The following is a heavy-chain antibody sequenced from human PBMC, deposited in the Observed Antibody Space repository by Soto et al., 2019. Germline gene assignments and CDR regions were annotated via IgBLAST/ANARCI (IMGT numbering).Heavy chain of an antibody. CDR2: IYYNDDR. Sequence: SGPTLVNPTQTLTLTCTFSGFSFTTAGVAVGWIRQTPGGALEWLTLIYYNDDRRFSPSLKTRLTITGDTSKNQVVLSLTNVDPGDTATYFCAHSDGGYEIIYFDFWGQGIPVTVSS. CDR3: AHSDGGYEIIYFDF. V-gene: IGHV2-5*01. CDR1: GFSFTTAGVA. J-gene: IGHJ4*02. D-gene: IGHD5-12*01.